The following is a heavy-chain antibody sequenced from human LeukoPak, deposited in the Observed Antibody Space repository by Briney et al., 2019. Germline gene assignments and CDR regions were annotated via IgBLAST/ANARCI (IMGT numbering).Heavy chain of an antibody. CDR2: IYYSGNT. Sequence: SETLSLTCAVSGYPICNGYYWGWIRQPPGKGLEWIGSIYYSGNTYDNPSLKSRVTISLDTSKNQFSLRLSSVTASDTAVYYCARHRLFDTTGYYYDFDYWGQGTLVTVSS. CDR1: GYPICNGYY. V-gene: IGHV4-38-2*01. J-gene: IGHJ4*02. CDR3: ARHRLFDTTGYYYDFDY. D-gene: IGHD3-22*01.